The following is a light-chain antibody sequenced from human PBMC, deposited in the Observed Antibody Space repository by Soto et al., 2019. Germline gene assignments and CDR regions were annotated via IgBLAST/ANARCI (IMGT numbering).Light chain of an antibody. CDR2: DVS. Sequence: QSALTQPASVSGTPGQSITISCTGTSSDVGGYNYVSWYQQHPGKAPKLMIYDVSNRPSGVSNRFSDSKSGNTASLTVSGLQAEDEADYSCSSYTSSNTLVFGTGTKVTVL. J-gene: IGLJ1*01. V-gene: IGLV2-14*01. CDR3: SSYTSSNTLV. CDR1: SSDVGGYNY.